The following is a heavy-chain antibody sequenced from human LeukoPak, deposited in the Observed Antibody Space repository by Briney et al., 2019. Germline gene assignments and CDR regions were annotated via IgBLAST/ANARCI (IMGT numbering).Heavy chain of an antibody. D-gene: IGHD1-26*01. CDR2: IYYSGST. J-gene: IGHJ4*02. V-gene: IGHV4-39*07. CDR1: GGSISSSSYY. CDR3: ARALSSGSYQDY. Sequence: SETLSLTCAVSGGSISSSSYYWGWIRQPPGKGLEWIGSIYYSGSTNYNPSLKSRVTISVDTSKNQFSLKLSSVTAADTAVYYCARALSSGSYQDYWGQGTLVTVSS.